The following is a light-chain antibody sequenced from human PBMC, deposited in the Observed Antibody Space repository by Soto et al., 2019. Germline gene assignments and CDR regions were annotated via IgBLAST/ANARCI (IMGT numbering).Light chain of an antibody. CDR2: ANN. V-gene: IGLV1-40*01. Sequence: QSVLTQPPSMSGAPGQRVTISCTGSSSNIGAGYDVHWYQHLPGRAPKLLIYANNNRPSGVPDRFSGSRSGTSASLAITGLQAEDEADYSCQSYDSSLSGFYVFGSGTKLTVL. J-gene: IGLJ1*01. CDR1: SSNIGAGYD. CDR3: QSYDSSLSGFYV.